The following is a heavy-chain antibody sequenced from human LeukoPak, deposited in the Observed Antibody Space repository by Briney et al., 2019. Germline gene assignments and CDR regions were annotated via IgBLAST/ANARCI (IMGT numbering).Heavy chain of an antibody. CDR3: ARGSSGWYGIDY. J-gene: IGHJ4*02. D-gene: IGHD6-19*01. V-gene: IGHV3-74*01. Sequence: GGSLRLSCAASGFTFSSYWMHWVRQVPGKGLVCVSRINIDGTSTSYADSVKGRFTISRDNAKNALYLQMNSLRAEDTAVYYCARGSSGWYGIDYWGQGTLVTVSS. CDR1: GFTFSSYW. CDR2: INIDGTST.